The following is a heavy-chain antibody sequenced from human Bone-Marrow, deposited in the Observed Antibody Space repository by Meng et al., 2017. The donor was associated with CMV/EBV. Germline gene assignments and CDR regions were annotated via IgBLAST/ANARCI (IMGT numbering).Heavy chain of an antibody. J-gene: IGHJ5*02. D-gene: IGHD3-3*01. CDR3: AREWVRRRFLEWFKWFDP. V-gene: IGHV1-2*02. CDR2: INPNSGGT. Sequence: ASVKVSCKASGYTFTGYYMHWVRQAPGQGLEWMGWINPNSGGTNYAQKFQGRVTMTRDTSISTAYMELSRLRSDDTAVYYCAREWVRRRFLEWFKWFDPWGQGTLVTGSS. CDR1: GYTFTGYY.